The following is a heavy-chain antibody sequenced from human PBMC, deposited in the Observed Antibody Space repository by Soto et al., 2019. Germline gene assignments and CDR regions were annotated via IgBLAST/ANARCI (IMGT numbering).Heavy chain of an antibody. J-gene: IGHJ4*02. CDR3: ARTWGSTNDY. V-gene: IGHV4-34*01. CDR2: INHSRSA. D-gene: IGHD3-16*01. Sequence: PSETLSLTCDVNGGSFSGYIWTWIRQTPGKGLQWIGQINHSRSANYKPSHKSRDNISVHTSNSQFSLELSTVTAADSAVYFCARTWGSTNDYWGRGTLVTVSA. CDR1: GGSFSGYI.